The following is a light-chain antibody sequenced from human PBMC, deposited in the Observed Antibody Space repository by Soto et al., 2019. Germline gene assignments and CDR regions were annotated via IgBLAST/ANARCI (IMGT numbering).Light chain of an antibody. V-gene: IGKV1-16*01. CDR2: AAS. CDR3: QHYETYPLT. CDR1: QDISTS. J-gene: IGKJ4*01. Sequence: DIQMTQSPSSLSASVGDRVTFTCPASQDISTSLAWFQQKPGKGPKSLIFAASSLQSGVPSRFNGTGSGTDFSLTISNLQPEDVATYYCQHYETYPLTFGGGTKVEI.